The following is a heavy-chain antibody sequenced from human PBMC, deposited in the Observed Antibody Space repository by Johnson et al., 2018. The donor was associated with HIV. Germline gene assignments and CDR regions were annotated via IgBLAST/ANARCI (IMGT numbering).Heavy chain of an antibody. D-gene: IGHD2-21*02. V-gene: IGHV3-30*02. CDR1: GFTFNSYA. CDR2: IRYDGSNK. J-gene: IGHJ3*02. CDR3: AKDLVVVTARGAFDI. Sequence: VQLVESGGGVVQPGGSMRLSCSASGFTFNSYAMHWVRQAPGKGLEWVAFIRYDGSNKYFAASVKGRFTISRDNSKNTLYLQMNSLRAEDTAVYYCAKDLVVVTARGAFDIWGQGTMVTVSS.